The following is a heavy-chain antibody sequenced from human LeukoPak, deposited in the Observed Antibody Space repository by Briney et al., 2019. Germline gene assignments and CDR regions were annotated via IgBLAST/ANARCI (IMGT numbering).Heavy chain of an antibody. D-gene: IGHD1-14*01. CDR3: TRGPRNDP. J-gene: IGHJ5*02. CDR2: IDPEDGET. CDR1: GHSLTALS. V-gene: IGHV1-24*01. Sequence: ASVKVSCKVSGHSLTALSMHWVRQAPGKGLEWMGGIDPEDGETISAQKFRGRVTMTEDTSTDTAYMEPSSLRSEDTAVYYCTRGPRNDPWGQGTLVTVSS.